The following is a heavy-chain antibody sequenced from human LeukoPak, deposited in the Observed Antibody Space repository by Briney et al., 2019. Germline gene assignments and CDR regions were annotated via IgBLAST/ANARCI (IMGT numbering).Heavy chain of an antibody. V-gene: IGHV4-31*03. Sequence: SQTLSLTCTVSGGSISSGGYYWSWIRQHPGKGLEWIGYIYYSGSTYYNPSLKSRVTISVGTSKNQFSLKLSSVTAADTAVYYCARDKLNSWVAFDIWGQGTMVTVSS. D-gene: IGHD6-13*01. CDR2: IYYSGST. CDR1: GGSISSGGYY. J-gene: IGHJ3*02. CDR3: ARDKLNSWVAFDI.